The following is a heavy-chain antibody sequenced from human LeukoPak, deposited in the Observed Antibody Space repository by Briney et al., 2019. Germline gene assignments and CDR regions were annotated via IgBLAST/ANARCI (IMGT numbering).Heavy chain of an antibody. CDR1: GGTFSGYA. Sequence: ASVTVSFKASGGTFSGYALSWVRQAPGQGLDWMGRIIPIFGTANYAQKFQGRVTITADKSTSTAYMELSSLRSEDTAVYYCARESRGWEQLPYNWFDPWGQGTLVTVSS. CDR3: ARESRGWEQLPYNWFDP. CDR2: IIPIFGTA. J-gene: IGHJ5*02. D-gene: IGHD1-26*01. V-gene: IGHV1-69*06.